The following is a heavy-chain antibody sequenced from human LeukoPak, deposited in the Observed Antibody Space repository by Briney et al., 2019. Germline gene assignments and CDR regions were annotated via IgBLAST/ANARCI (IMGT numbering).Heavy chain of an antibody. Sequence: GGTLRLSCAASGFTFSSYGMSWVRQAPGKGLEWVSAISGSGGSTYYADSVKGRFTISRDNSKNTLYLQMNSLRAEDTAVYYCANFPDSPLREFGYWGQGTLVTVSS. CDR1: GFTFSSYG. CDR2: ISGSGGST. D-gene: IGHD3-22*01. V-gene: IGHV3-23*01. CDR3: ANFPDSPLREFGY. J-gene: IGHJ4*02.